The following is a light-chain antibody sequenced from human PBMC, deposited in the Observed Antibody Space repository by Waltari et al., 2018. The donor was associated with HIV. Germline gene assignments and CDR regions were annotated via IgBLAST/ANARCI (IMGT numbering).Light chain of an antibody. Sequence: SYVLTQPPSVSVAPGKTARITCGGNNLGSKSVHWYQQKPGQAPVLVIYYDSDRPSGIPERVSGANSGNTATLTISRGEAGDEADDDCQVWDSSSDQVFGGGTKLTVL. J-gene: IGLJ3*02. V-gene: IGLV3-21*04. CDR2: YDS. CDR1: NLGSKS. CDR3: QVWDSSSDQV.